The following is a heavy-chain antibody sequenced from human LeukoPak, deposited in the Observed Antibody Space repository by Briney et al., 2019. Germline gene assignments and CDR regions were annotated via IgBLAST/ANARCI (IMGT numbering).Heavy chain of an antibody. CDR2: IRYDGSNK. Sequence: PGGSLRLSCAASGFTFSSYGMHWVRQAPGKGLEWVAFIRYDGSNKYYADSVKGRFTISRDNSKNPLYLQMNSLRAEDTAVYYCARGTQWLQLGYYFDYWGQGTLVTVSS. J-gene: IGHJ4*02. CDR1: GFTFSSYG. CDR3: ARGTQWLQLGYYFDY. D-gene: IGHD5-24*01. V-gene: IGHV3-30*02.